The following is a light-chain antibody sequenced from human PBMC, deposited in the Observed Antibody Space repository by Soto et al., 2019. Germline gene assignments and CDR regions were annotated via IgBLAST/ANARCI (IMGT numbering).Light chain of an antibody. Sequence: DLQMTQSPSSLSASVGDRVTITCRASQSISSYLNWYQQKPGKAPKLLIYAASSLQSGVPSRFSGSGSGTDFQLTISSLQPEDFATYSCQQSYSTPPAFGGGTKVEIK. J-gene: IGKJ4*01. CDR3: QQSYSTPPA. CDR2: AAS. CDR1: QSISSY. V-gene: IGKV1-39*01.